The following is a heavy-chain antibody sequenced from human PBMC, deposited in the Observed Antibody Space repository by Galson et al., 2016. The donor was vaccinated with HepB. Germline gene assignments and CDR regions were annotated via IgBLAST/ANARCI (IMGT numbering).Heavy chain of an antibody. J-gene: IGHJ4*02. V-gene: IGHV3-9*01. CDR2: ISWNGDYT. D-gene: IGHD3-9*01. CDR1: GFTFGDYA. CDR3: AKDIDYRDTTGYYWGPFDF. Sequence: SLRLSCAASGFTFGDYAMHWVRQAPGKGLEWVSGISWNGDYTGYANSVKGRLTISRDNTKKILYLQMSSLRAEDTALYYCAKDIDYRDTTGYYWGPFDFWGQGTLVTVSS.